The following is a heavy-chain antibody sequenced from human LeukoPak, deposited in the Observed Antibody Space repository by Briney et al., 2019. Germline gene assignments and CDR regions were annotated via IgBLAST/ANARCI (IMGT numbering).Heavy chain of an antibody. CDR2: INAYNDNT. Sequence: VSVNVSFKASGYTFTSYGISWVRQAPGQGLEWMGWINAYNDNTNYAQKFQGRVTMTTDTSTSTAYMELRSLRSDDTAVFYCARAGGSYSPSDYWGQGTLVTVSS. CDR1: GYTFTSYG. V-gene: IGHV1-18*01. D-gene: IGHD2-21*01. CDR3: ARAGGSYSPSDY. J-gene: IGHJ4*02.